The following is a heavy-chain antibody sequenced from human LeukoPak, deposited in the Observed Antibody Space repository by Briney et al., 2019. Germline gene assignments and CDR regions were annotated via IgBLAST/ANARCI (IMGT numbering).Heavy chain of an antibody. CDR2: IIPILGIA. CDR1: GGTFSSYT. V-gene: IGHV1-69*02. CDR3: ARGSYSNYGYYFDY. D-gene: IGHD4-11*01. J-gene: IGHJ4*02. Sequence: GASVKVSCKASGGTFSSYTISWVRQAPRQGLEWMGRIIPILGIANYAQKFQGRVTITADKSTSTAYMELSSLRSEDTAVYYCARGSYSNYGYYFDYWGQGTLVTVSS.